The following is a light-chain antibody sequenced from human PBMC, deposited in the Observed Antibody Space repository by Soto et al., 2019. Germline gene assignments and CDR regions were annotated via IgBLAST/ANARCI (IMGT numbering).Light chain of an antibody. CDR3: QQAYSFPIT. CDR2: AAS. V-gene: IGKV1-39*01. Sequence: DIQMTQSPSSLSASVGDRVTITCRASQGISSHLNWYQQKPGKAPKLLIYAASSLQSGVPSRFSGSGSGTDFTLTINSLQPEDSATYYCQQAYSFPITFGQGTRLENK. J-gene: IGKJ5*01. CDR1: QGISSH.